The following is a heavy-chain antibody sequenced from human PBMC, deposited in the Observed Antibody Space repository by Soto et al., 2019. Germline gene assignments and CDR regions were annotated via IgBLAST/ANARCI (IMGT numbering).Heavy chain of an antibody. CDR1: GYTFTGYY. Sequence: GASVKVSCKASGYTFTGYYMHWVRQAPGQGLEWMGWINPNSGGTNYAQKFQGWVTMTRDTSISTAYMELSRLRSDDTAVYYCAREMKGIAAAGDYYYYAMDVWGQGTTVTVSS. D-gene: IGHD6-13*01. CDR2: INPNSGGT. V-gene: IGHV1-2*04. CDR3: AREMKGIAAAGDYYYYAMDV. J-gene: IGHJ6*02.